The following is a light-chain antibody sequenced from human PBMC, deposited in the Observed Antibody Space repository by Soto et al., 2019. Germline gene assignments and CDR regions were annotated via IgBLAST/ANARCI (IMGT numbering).Light chain of an antibody. Sequence: IQLTQSPSFLSASVGDRVTITCRASQGISSYLAWYQQKPGKAPKLLIYAASTLQSGVPSRFSGGGSGTEFTLTISSLQPEDFATYYCQQYDNLPITFGQGTRLEIK. CDR3: QQYDNLPIT. J-gene: IGKJ5*01. CDR1: QGISSY. CDR2: AAS. V-gene: IGKV1-9*01.